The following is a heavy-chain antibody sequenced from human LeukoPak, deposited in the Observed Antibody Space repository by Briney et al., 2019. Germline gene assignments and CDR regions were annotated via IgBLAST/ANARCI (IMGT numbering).Heavy chain of an antibody. D-gene: IGHD1-26*01. CDR3: AKKYSTGLDP. J-gene: IGHJ5*02. V-gene: IGHV3-23*01. Sequence: GGSLRLSCAASGFTFDDYAMSWVRQAPGKGMEWVSDISGSGGNTYYADSVKGRFTISRDNSRNTLYVQMNSLRAEDTAIYYCAKKYSTGLDPWGQGTLVTVSS. CDR2: ISGSGGNT. CDR1: GFTFDDYA.